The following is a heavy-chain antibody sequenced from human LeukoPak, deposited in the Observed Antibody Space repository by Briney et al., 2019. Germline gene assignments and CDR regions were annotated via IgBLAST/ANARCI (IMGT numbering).Heavy chain of an antibody. J-gene: IGHJ4*02. D-gene: IGHD2-2*02. CDR2: ISGKNGNT. V-gene: IGHV1-18*01. Sequence: ASVKVSCKASGYTFTTYGISWVRQAPGQGLEWMGWISGKNGNTNYAQKLQGRATMTTDTSTSTAYMELRSLRSDDTAVYYCARADCTSTSCYNNFDYWAREPWSPSPQ. CDR3: ARADCTSTSCYNNFDY. CDR1: GYTFTTYG.